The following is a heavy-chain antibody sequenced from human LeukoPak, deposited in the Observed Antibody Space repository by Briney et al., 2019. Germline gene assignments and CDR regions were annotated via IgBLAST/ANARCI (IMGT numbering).Heavy chain of an antibody. J-gene: IGHJ3*02. Sequence: ASVKVSCTASGYTFTGYYMHWVRQAPGQGLEWMGWINPSSGGTNYAQKFQGRVTMTRDTSISTAYMELSRLRSDDTALYYCARGLVGATTGAFDIWGQGTMVTVSS. CDR1: GYTFTGYY. V-gene: IGHV1-2*02. D-gene: IGHD1-26*01. CDR2: INPSSGGT. CDR3: ARGLVGATTGAFDI.